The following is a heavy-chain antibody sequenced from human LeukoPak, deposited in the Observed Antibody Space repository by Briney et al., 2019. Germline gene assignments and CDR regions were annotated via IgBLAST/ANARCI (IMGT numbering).Heavy chain of an antibody. CDR3: ATGYYYDSSGYYAIDDAFDI. Sequence: GGSLRLSCEVSGFTSSTYTMNWVRQAPGKGLELVSSISSSGLYRYYADSVKGGFASSIDNAQDSLYLQMSSLRAEDTAVYYCATGYYYDSSGYYAIDDAFDIWGQGTMVTVSS. J-gene: IGHJ3*02. CDR1: GFTSSTYT. V-gene: IGHV3-21*04. CDR2: ISSSGLYR. D-gene: IGHD3-22*01.